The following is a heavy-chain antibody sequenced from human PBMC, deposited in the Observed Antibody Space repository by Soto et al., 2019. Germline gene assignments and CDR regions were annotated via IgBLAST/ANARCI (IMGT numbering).Heavy chain of an antibody. D-gene: IGHD1-26*01. V-gene: IGHV1-18*01. CDR3: ARGVGGDGRYSPTDY. Sequence: QVQLVQSGAEVKKPGASVKVSCKASGYTFTSYGISWVRQAPGQGLEWMGWISAYNGNTNYAQKLQGRVTMTTDTSXXTAYMELRSLRSDATAVYYYARGVGGDGRYSPTDYWGQGTLVTVSS. CDR2: ISAYNGNT. J-gene: IGHJ4*02. CDR1: GYTFTSYG.